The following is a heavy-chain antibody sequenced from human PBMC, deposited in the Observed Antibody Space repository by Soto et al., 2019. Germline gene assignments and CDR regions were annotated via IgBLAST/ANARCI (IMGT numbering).Heavy chain of an antibody. V-gene: IGHV3-49*04. D-gene: IGHD2-2*01. CDR2: IRSKAYGGTT. CDR1: GFTFGDYA. J-gene: IGHJ6*02. CDR3: TRRLRLYCSSTSCYYLYYYYYYGMDV. Sequence: GGSLRLSCTASGFTFGDYAMSWVRQAPGKGLEWVGFIRSKAYGGTTEYAASVKGRFTISRDDSKSIAYLQMNSLKTEDTAVYYCTRRLRLYCSSTSCYYLYYYYYYGMDVWGQGTMVTVSS.